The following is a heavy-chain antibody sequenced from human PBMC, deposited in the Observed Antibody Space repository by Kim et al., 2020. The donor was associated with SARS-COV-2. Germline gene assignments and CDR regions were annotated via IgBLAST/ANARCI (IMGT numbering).Heavy chain of an antibody. CDR3: AREGGPGWLEH. D-gene: IGHD6-19*01. J-gene: IGHJ1*01. Sequence: ANYAQKFQGRVTITADESTSTAYMELSSLRSEDTAVYYCAREGGPGWLEHWGQGTLVTVSS. CDR2: A. V-gene: IGHV1-69*01.